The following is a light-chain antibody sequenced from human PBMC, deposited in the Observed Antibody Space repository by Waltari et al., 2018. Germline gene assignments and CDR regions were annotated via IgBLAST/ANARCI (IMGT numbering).Light chain of an antibody. CDR1: SSDIGTFNL. J-gene: IGLJ3*02. CDR3: CSYAGSRTWV. Sequence: QSALTQPASVSGSPGQSISISCIGTSSDIGTFNLVSWYLQYPGTAPKLRIYDVSPRPPGVSIRFSGSRSGNTASLTISGLQAEDEAIYYCCSYAGSRTWVFGGGAKLTVL. CDR2: DVS. V-gene: IGLV2-23*02.